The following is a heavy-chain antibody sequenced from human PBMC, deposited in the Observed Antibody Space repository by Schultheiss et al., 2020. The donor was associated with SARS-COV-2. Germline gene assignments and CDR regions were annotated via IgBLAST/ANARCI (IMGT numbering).Heavy chain of an antibody. J-gene: IGHJ3*02. D-gene: IGHD3-10*01. CDR2: IYYSGST. V-gene: IGHV4-39*07. CDR1: GGSISSSSYY. CDR3: ARDSGSLDAFDI. Sequence: SETLSLTCTVSGGSISSSSYYWGWIRKPPGKGLEWIGSIYYSGSTNYNPSLKSRVTISVDKSKNQFSLKLSSVTAADTAVYYCARDSGSLDAFDIWGQGTMVTVSS.